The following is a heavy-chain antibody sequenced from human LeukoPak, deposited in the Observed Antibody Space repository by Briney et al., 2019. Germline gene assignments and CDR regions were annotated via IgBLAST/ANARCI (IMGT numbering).Heavy chain of an antibody. CDR1: GGSISSSSYY. J-gene: IGHJ3*02. D-gene: IGHD3-9*01. V-gene: IGHV4-39*07. CDR3: ARPYLTQRRAHHDAFDI. CDR2: IYYSGST. Sequence: PSETLSLTCTVSGGSISSSSYYWGWIRQPPGKGLEWIGSIYYSGSTYYNPSLKSRVTISVDTSKNQFSLKLISVTAADTAVYYCARPYLTQRRAHHDAFDIWGQGTMVTVSS.